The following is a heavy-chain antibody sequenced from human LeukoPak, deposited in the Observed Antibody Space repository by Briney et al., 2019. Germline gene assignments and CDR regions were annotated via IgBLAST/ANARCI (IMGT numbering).Heavy chain of an antibody. CDR3: ARGDPSGSSTNFDY. CDR2: INHSGST. J-gene: IGHJ4*02. CDR1: GGSFSGYY. V-gene: IGHV4-34*01. Sequence: SETLSLTCAVYGGSFSGYYWSWIRQPPGKGLEWIGEINHSGSTNYNPSLKSRVTISVDTSKNQFSLKLSSVTAADTAVYYCARGDPSGSSTNFDYWGQGTLVTVSS. D-gene: IGHD1-26*01.